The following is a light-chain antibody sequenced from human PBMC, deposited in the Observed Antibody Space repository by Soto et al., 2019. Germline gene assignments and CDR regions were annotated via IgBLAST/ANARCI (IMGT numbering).Light chain of an antibody. Sequence: IVFTQSPGTLSLSPGERATLSCRASQSVSNNYLAWYQQKPGQAPRLLIYGASTRATGIPARFSGSGSGTEFTLTINSLQSEDFAVYYCQQYSNWPLTFSGGTKVDIK. CDR2: GAS. V-gene: IGKV3-15*01. CDR3: QQYSNWPLT. CDR1: QSVSNN. J-gene: IGKJ4*01.